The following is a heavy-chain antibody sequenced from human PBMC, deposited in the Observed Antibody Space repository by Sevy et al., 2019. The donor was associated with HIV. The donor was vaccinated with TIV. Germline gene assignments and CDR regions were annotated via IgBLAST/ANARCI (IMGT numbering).Heavy chain of an antibody. CDR2: IYYSGST. J-gene: IGHJ4*02. V-gene: IGHV4-30-4*01. CDR3: ARGVRGYNSYPYFDY. D-gene: IGHD5-18*01. CDR1: GGSISSGDYY. Sequence: SETLSLTCTVSGGSISSGDYYWSWIRQPPGKGLEWIGYIYYSGSTYYNPSLKSRVTISVDTSKNQFSLKLSSVTAADTAVYYCARGVRGYNSYPYFDYWGQGTLVTVSS.